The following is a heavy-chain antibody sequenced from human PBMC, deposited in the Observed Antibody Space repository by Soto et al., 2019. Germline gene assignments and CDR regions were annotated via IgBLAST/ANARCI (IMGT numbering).Heavy chain of an antibody. Sequence: GGSLRLSCAASGFTFSSYAMSWVRQAPGKGLEWVSAISGSGGSTYYADSVKGRFTISRDNSKNTLYLQMNSLRAEDTGVYYCAKSFSRALDCSSTSCYDAFDIWGQGTMVTVSS. CDR3: AKSFSRALDCSSTSCYDAFDI. CDR1: GFTFSSYA. CDR2: ISGSGGST. V-gene: IGHV3-23*01. J-gene: IGHJ3*02. D-gene: IGHD2-2*01.